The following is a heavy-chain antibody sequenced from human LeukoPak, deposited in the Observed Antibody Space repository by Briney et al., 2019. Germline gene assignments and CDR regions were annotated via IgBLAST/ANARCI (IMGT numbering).Heavy chain of an antibody. CDR3: AKGSEFSGGWYRGAIDY. J-gene: IGHJ4*02. CDR1: GFTFSNYA. D-gene: IGHD6-19*01. Sequence: PGGSLRLSCAASGFTFSNYAMHWVPQAPAKGLEWVAVISHDGSNEYYADSVKGRFTISRDNSKITLYVQMNSLRAEDTAVYYCAKGSEFSGGWYRGAIDYWGEGALVTVSS. V-gene: IGHV3-30*18. CDR2: ISHDGSNE.